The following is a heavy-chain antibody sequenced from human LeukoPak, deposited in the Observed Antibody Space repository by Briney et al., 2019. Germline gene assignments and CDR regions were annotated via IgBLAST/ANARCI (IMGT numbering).Heavy chain of an antibody. D-gene: IGHD1-26*01. CDR1: GFTFSSYD. CDR2: IGTAGDT. V-gene: IGHV3-13*01. Sequence: GGSLRLSCAASGFTFSSYDMHWVRQATGKGLEWVSAIGTAGDTYYPGSVKGRFTISRENAKNSLYLQMNSLRAGDTAVYYCARAVGATTGSWYFDLWGRGTLVTVSS. J-gene: IGHJ2*01. CDR3: ARAVGATTGSWYFDL.